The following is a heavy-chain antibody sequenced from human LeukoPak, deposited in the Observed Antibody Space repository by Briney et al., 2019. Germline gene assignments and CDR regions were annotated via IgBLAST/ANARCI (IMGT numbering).Heavy chain of an antibody. D-gene: IGHD4-17*01. CDR3: ARYGDSYYFDY. CDR1: GFTFSSYA. Sequence: LAGGSLRLSCAASGFTFSSYAMSWVRQAPGKGLEWVSAISGSGGSTYYADSVKGRFTISRDNAKNSLYLQMNSLRAEDTAVYYCARYGDSYYFDYWGQGTPVTVSS. J-gene: IGHJ4*02. V-gene: IGHV3-23*01. CDR2: ISGSGGST.